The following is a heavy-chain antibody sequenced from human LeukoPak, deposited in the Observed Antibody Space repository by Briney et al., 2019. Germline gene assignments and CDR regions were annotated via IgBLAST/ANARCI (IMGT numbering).Heavy chain of an antibody. CDR3: ARALFFYGDFPYFDY. D-gene: IGHD4-17*01. CDR2: INAATGNT. J-gene: IGHJ4*02. Sequence: ASVKVSCKASGYTFTNYAIHWVRKAPGQRLELMGWINAATGNTKYSQNFQGRITITRDTSASTAYMELNSLRSEDTAVYFCARALFFYGDFPYFDYWGQGALVTVSS. CDR1: GYTFTNYA. V-gene: IGHV1-3*01.